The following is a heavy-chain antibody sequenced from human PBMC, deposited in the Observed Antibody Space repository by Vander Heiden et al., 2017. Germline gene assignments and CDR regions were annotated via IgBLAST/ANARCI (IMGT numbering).Heavy chain of an antibody. Sequence: QVQLVESGGGVVQPGRSLRLSCAASGFTFLSYGMHWVRQAPGKGLEWVAVIWYVGSNKNYADSVKGRFTISRDNSKNMVYLQMNSLRAEDTAVYYCARPICSGGSCYSMDVWGQGTTVTVSS. CDR3: ARPICSGGSCYSMDV. D-gene: IGHD2-15*01. V-gene: IGHV3-33*01. CDR2: IWYVGSNK. J-gene: IGHJ6*02. CDR1: GFTFLSYG.